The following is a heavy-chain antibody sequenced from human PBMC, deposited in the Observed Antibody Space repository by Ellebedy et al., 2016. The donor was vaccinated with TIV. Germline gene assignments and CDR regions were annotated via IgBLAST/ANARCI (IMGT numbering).Heavy chain of an antibody. CDR3: ARRASYGDYAVQVNPWFDP. J-gene: IGHJ5*02. V-gene: IGHV3-7*01. CDR1: GFNFRSYW. CDR2: IRQEGDEI. Sequence: GGSLRLSCAASGFNFRSYWMTWVRQAPGKGLEWVAKIRQEGDEINYVESVKGRFTISRDNAKNSLFLQMNSLEVEDTAVYYFARRASYGDYAVQVNPWFDPWGQGTLVTVSS. D-gene: IGHD4-17*01.